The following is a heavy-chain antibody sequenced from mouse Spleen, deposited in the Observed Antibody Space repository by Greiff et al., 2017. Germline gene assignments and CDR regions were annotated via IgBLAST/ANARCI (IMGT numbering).Heavy chain of an antibody. CDR2: IWSGGST. D-gene: IGHD2-14*01. V-gene: IGHV2-2*02. CDR1: GFSLTSYG. Sequence: VKLMESGPGLVQPSQSLSITCTVSGFSLTSYGVHWVRQSPGKGLEWLGVIWSGGSTDYNAAFISRLSISKDNSKSQVFFKMNSLQANDTAIYYCARRGYDDYYAMDYWGQGTSVTVSS. CDR3: ARRGYDDYYAMDY. J-gene: IGHJ4*01.